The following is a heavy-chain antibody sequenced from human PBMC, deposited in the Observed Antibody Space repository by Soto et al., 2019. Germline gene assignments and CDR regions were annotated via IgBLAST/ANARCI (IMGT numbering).Heavy chain of an antibody. V-gene: IGHV4-4*07. CDR1: GGSISSYY. Sequence: PSETLSLTCNVSGGSISSYYWSWIRQPAGKGLEWIGRIYSSGSTTYNPSLNSRVTMSLDTSKNQLSLRLSSVAAADTAVYYCARDLYASGSWYGMDVWGQGTTVTRLL. CDR3: ARDLYASGSWYGMDV. J-gene: IGHJ6*02. D-gene: IGHD3-10*01. CDR2: IYSSGST.